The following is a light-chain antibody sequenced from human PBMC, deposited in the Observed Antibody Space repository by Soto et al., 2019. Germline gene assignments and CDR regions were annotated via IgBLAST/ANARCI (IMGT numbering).Light chain of an antibody. CDR3: QSYESSLSGWI. CDR1: SSNIGAGYE. V-gene: IGLV1-40*01. Sequence: QSVLTQPPSVSGAPGQRVTISCTGSSSNIGAGYEVHWDQQIPGTAPKLLIYGNTNRPSGVPDRFSASKSGTSASLAITGLQAEDEADYYCQSYESSLSGWIFGGGTKLTVL. CDR2: GNT. J-gene: IGLJ2*01.